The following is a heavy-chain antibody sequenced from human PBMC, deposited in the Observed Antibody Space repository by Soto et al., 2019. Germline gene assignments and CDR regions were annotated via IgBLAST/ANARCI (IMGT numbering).Heavy chain of an antibody. CDR2: INAGNGNT. CDR1: GYTFTSYA. V-gene: IGHV1-3*01. D-gene: IGHD3-10*01. Sequence: ASVKVSCKASGYTFTSYAMHWVRQAPGQRLEWMGWINAGNGNTKYSQKFQGRVTITRDTSASTAYMELSSLRSEDTAVYYCAKDRGITMVRGAYGPAFDYWGQGTLVTVSS. J-gene: IGHJ4*02. CDR3: AKDRGITMVRGAYGPAFDY.